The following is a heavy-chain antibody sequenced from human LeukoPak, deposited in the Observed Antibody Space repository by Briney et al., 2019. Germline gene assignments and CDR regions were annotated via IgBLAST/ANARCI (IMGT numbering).Heavy chain of an antibody. J-gene: IGHJ4*02. CDR2: ISGRGGGGST. Sequence: GGSLRLSCAASGFTFSSSAMSWVRQAPGKGLEWVSSISGRGGGGSTHYADCVKGRFTISRDNSKNTLYLQMNSLIAEDTAVYYCAKSGYNRFDYWGQGTRVTVSS. CDR3: AKSGYNRFDY. CDR1: GFTFSSSA. V-gene: IGHV3-23*01. D-gene: IGHD5-24*01.